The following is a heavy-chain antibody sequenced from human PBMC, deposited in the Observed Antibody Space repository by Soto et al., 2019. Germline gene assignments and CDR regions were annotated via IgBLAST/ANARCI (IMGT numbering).Heavy chain of an antibody. Sequence: ASVKVSCKASGYTFTSYGISWVRQAPGQGLEWMGWISAYNGNTNYAQKLQGRVTMTTDTSTSTAYMELRSLRSDDTAVYYCARAPIAAAGTEYFQHWGQGTLVTVSS. D-gene: IGHD6-13*01. CDR1: GYTFTSYG. CDR3: ARAPIAAAGTEYFQH. V-gene: IGHV1-18*01. CDR2: ISAYNGNT. J-gene: IGHJ1*01.